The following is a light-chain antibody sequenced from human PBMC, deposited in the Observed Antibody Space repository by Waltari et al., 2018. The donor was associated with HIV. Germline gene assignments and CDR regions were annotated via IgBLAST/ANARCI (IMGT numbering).Light chain of an antibody. CDR3: QCYDNSLSGREV. V-gene: IGLV1-40*01. J-gene: IGLJ3*02. CDR2: RNN. CDR1: SPNTGTGHD. Sequence: QSVLTPPPSVSGAPGSSVPLSGTRISPNTGTGHDVPPNPQLPGAATHLLIYRNNNRPSGVPDRFSGSKSGTSASVVITRLQAEDEDDYYCQCYDNSLSGREVFGGGTKLTVL.